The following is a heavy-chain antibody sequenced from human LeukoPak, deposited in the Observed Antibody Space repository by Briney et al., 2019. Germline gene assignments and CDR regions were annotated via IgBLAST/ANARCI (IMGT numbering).Heavy chain of an antibody. CDR2: ISYSGNT. Sequence: SETLSLTCTVSGGSISGYYWSWIRQPPGKGLEWIGCISYSGNTKYNPSLKSRVSISLDTSKKQFSLHLSSVTAADTAVYYCVRDFDAWSAIGIWRQGTMVTVSS. V-gene: IGHV4-59*01. CDR1: GGSISGYY. J-gene: IGHJ3*02. CDR3: VRDFDAWSAIGI. D-gene: IGHD3-3*01.